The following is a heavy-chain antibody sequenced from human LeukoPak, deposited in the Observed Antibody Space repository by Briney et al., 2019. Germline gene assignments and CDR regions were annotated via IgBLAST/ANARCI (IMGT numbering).Heavy chain of an antibody. CDR2: ISSSDNTI. CDR3: ARVHRGYSYGRLDY. V-gene: IGHV3-48*02. J-gene: IGHJ4*02. Sequence: QTGGSLRLSCAASGFAFSDYSMNWVRQAPGKGLEWVSYISSSDNTINYADSVKGRFTISRDNAKNSLYLEMNSLRDEDTAVYYCARVHRGYSYGRLDYWGQGTLVTVSS. CDR1: GFAFSDYS. D-gene: IGHD5-18*01.